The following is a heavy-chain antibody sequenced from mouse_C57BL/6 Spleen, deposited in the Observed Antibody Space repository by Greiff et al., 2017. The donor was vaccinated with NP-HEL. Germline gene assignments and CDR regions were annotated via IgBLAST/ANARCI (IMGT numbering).Heavy chain of an antibody. D-gene: IGHD2-4*01. J-gene: IGHJ2*01. V-gene: IGHV1-55*01. CDR2: IYPGSGST. CDR1: GYTFTSYW. Sequence: VQLQQSGAELVKPGASVKMSCKASGYTFTSYWITWVKQRPGQGLEWIGDIYPGSGSTNYNEKFKSKATLTVDTSSSTAYMQLSSLTSEDSAVYYCAGWGDDDVAYDFDYWGQGTTLTVSS. CDR3: AGWGDDDVAYDFDY.